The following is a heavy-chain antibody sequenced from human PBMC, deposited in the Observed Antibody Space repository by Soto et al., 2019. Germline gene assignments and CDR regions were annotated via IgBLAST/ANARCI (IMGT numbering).Heavy chain of an antibody. CDR2: IYHSGST. J-gene: IGHJ4*02. D-gene: IGHD2-2*01. CDR1: GGSISSGGYS. CDR3: ARVIAPAAMVFDY. V-gene: IGHV4-30-2*01. Sequence: QLQLQESGSGLVKPSQTLSLTCAVSGGSISSGGYSWSWIRQPPGKGLEWIGYIYHSGSTYYNPSLKSRVTTSVDRSKNQFSLKLSSVTAADTAVYYCARVIAPAAMVFDYWGQGTLVTVSS.